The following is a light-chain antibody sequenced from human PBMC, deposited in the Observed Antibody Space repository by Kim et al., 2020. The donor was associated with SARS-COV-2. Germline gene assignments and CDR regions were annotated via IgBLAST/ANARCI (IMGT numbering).Light chain of an antibody. V-gene: IGLV2-14*04. J-gene: IGLJ1*01. CDR1: SSDVGSYNS. Sequence: GQSSTNSVPGTSSDVGSYNSVSWYQQHPGKAPKLIMYDVSERASGVSNRFSGSQSGNTASLTISGLRAEDEADYYCNSHTTSSTYVFGSGTKVTVL. CDR2: DVS. CDR3: NSHTTSSTYV.